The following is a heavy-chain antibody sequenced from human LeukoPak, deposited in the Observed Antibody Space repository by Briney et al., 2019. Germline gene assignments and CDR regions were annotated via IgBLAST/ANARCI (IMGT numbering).Heavy chain of an antibody. D-gene: IGHD6-13*01. CDR3: ARGRGIRAAAGRAFDI. Sequence: SETLSLTCAVYGGSFSGYYWSWIRQPPGKGLEWIGSIYHSGSTNYNPSLKSRVTISVDKSKNQFSLKLSSVTAADTAVYYCARGRGIRAAAGRAFDIWGQGTMVTVSS. CDR2: IYHSGST. J-gene: IGHJ3*02. V-gene: IGHV4-34*01. CDR1: GGSFSGYY.